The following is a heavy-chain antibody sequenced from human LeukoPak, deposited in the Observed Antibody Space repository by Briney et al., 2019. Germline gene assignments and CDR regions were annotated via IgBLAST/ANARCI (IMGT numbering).Heavy chain of an antibody. Sequence: SVKLSCKASGAAFNSHTINWVRQAPGQGREWVGSIIPSFGIPGYAQKFKGRVTISADTSTTTAFMDLTSLRSEDTAVYYCARDFWGTMVRAASMDVWGQGTMVTVSS. CDR3: ARDFWGTMVRAASMDV. CDR1: GAAFNSHT. J-gene: IGHJ6*02. CDR2: IIPSFGIP. V-gene: IGHV1-69*17. D-gene: IGHD3-10*01.